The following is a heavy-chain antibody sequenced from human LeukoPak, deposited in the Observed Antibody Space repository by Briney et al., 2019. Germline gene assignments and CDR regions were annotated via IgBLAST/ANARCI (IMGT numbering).Heavy chain of an antibody. D-gene: IGHD3-16*01. CDR1: GVTASSNY. Sequence: PGGSLRLSCAASGVTASSNYMSWVRQAPRRGLEWVSVMYSGGSIYYADSVKGRFTISRDKSRTTQYLQMESLRAEDTAVYYCARDFRGQTHWGQGTLVTVSS. CDR2: MYSGGSI. J-gene: IGHJ4*02. CDR3: ARDFRGQTH. V-gene: IGHV3-53*01.